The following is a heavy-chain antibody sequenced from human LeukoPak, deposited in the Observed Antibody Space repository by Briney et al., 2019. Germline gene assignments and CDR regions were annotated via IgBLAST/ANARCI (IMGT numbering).Heavy chain of an antibody. CDR1: GYTFTGYY. J-gene: IGHJ6*03. V-gene: IGHV1-2*02. D-gene: IGHD6-19*01. Sequence: ASVTVSFKASGYTFTGYYMHWVRQAPGQGLEWMGWINPNSGGTNYAQKFQGRVTMTRDTSISTAYMELSRLRSDDTAVYYCAMAGAGRYYYYMDVWGKGTTVTVSS. CDR3: AMAGAGRYYYYMDV. CDR2: INPNSGGT.